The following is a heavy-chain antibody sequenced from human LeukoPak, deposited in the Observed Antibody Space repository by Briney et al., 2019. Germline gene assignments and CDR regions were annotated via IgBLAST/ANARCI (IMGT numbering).Heavy chain of an antibody. J-gene: IGHJ3*02. CDR1: GYSFTSYW. V-gene: IGHV5-51*01. CDR3: ARRRHYYDSSGYYEDAFDI. CDR2: IYPGDSDT. Sequence: GESLKISCKGSGYSFTSYWIGWVRQMPGKGLEWMGIIYPGDSDTRYSPSFQGQVTISAAKSISTAYLQWSSLKASDTAMYYCARRRHYYDSSGYYEDAFDIWGQGTMVTVSS. D-gene: IGHD3-22*01.